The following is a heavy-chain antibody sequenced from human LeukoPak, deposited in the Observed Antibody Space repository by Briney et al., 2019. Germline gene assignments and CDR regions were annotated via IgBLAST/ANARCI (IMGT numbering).Heavy chain of an antibody. Sequence: SQTLSLTCAISGDSFSSHYVTWNWIRQSPSRGLEWLGRTYYRSKWSNDYAASLKSRITINPDTSKNQFSLQLNSMTPEDTAVYYCARATSGRFDYWGQGTLVTVSS. J-gene: IGHJ4*02. CDR1: GDSFSSHYVT. CDR3: ARATSGRFDY. CDR2: TYYRSKWSN. V-gene: IGHV6-1*01. D-gene: IGHD3-10*01.